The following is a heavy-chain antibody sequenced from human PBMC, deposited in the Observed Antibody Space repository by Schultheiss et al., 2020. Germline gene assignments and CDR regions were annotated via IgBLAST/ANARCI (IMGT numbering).Heavy chain of an antibody. Sequence: GESLKISCAASGFTFSDYYMSWIRQAPGKGLEWVSAISGSGGSTYYADSVKGRFTISRDNSKNTLYLQMNSLRAEDTAVYYCARATVAARREFDFWGQGTLVTVS. J-gene: IGHJ4*02. V-gene: IGHV3-23*01. CDR3: ARATVAARREFDF. CDR2: ISGSGGST. CDR1: GFTFSDYY. D-gene: IGHD6-6*01.